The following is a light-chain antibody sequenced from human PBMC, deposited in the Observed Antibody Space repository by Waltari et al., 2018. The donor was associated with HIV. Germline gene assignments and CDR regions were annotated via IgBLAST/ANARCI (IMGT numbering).Light chain of an antibody. Sequence: EIVLTQSPPTLPLSPGETATLSCGASQSVSSSFLAWYQQKPGLAPRLLIYDASTRATGIPDRFSGGGSGTDFTLTISRLEPEDVAVYHCQQYGSSPYTFGQGTKLEIK. CDR2: DAS. V-gene: IGKV3D-20*01. CDR3: QQYGSSPYT. J-gene: IGKJ2*01. CDR1: QSVSSSF.